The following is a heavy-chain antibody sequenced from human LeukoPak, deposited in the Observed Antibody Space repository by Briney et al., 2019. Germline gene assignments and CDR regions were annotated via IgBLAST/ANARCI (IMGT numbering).Heavy chain of an antibody. CDR1: GGTFSSYA. CDR2: IIPIFGTA. CDR3: ARDGGSFSYNMDV. J-gene: IGHJ6*02. V-gene: IGHV1-69*13. Sequence: SVKVSCKASGGTFSSYAISWVRQAPGQGLEWMGGIIPIFGTANYAQKFQGGVTITADESTSTAYMELSSLRSEDTAVYYCARDGGSFSYNMDVWGQGTTVTVSS. D-gene: IGHD1-26*01.